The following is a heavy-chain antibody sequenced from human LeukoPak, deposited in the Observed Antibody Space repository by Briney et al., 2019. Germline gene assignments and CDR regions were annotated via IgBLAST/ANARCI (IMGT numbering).Heavy chain of an antibody. CDR1: GFTVSNNY. Sequence: NPGGSLGLSCGASGFTVSNNYMSWVRQAPGKGLEWVSAISSSSSYIYYADSVKGRFTISRDNAKNSLYLQMNSLRDEDTAVYYCARVMRYITAYGMDVWGQGTTVTVSS. V-gene: IGHV3-21*01. D-gene: IGHD3-16*02. J-gene: IGHJ6*02. CDR2: ISSSSSYI. CDR3: ARVMRYITAYGMDV.